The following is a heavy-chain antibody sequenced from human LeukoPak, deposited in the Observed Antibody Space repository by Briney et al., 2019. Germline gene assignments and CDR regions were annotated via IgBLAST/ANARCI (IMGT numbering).Heavy chain of an antibody. V-gene: IGHV3-48*03. J-gene: IGHJ4*02. Sequence: GGSLRLSRAASGFTFSSYEMNWVRQAPGKGLEWVSYISSSGSTIYYADSVKGRFTISRDNAKNSLYLQMNSLRAEDTAVYYCARGTMVVTHDYWGQGTLVTVSS. CDR3: ARGTMVVTHDY. CDR2: ISSSGSTI. CDR1: GFTFSSYE. D-gene: IGHD4-23*01.